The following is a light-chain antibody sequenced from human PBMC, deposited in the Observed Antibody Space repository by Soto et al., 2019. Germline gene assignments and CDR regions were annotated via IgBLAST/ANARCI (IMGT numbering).Light chain of an antibody. CDR2: ENN. Sequence: QSVLTQPPSVSAAPGQKVTISCSGSSSNIGNHYVSWYQQLPGTAPKLLMYENNNRPSGITDRFSGSKSGTAATLGITGLQTGDEADYYCGTWDASLGASVFGGGTQLTVL. CDR3: GTWDASLGASV. J-gene: IGLJ7*01. CDR1: SSNIGNHY. V-gene: IGLV1-51*02.